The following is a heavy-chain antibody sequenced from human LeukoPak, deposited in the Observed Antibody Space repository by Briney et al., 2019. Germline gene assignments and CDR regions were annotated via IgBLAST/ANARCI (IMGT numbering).Heavy chain of an antibody. D-gene: IGHD2-21*02. CDR3: ARDYFYCGGDCFVDY. V-gene: IGHV3-21*04. CDR1: GFTFSDYT. CDR2: ISGGSRSI. Sequence: GGSLRLSCAASGFTFSDYTMNWVRQAPGKGLEWVSSISGGSRSIYYVDSVKGQFTISRDNAKNSLYLQVNSLRAEDTAIYYCARDYFYCGGDCFVDYWGQGTLVTVSS. J-gene: IGHJ4*02.